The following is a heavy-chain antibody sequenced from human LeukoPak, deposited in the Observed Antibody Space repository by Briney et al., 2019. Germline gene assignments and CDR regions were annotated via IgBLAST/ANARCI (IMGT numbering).Heavy chain of an antibody. CDR3: ARDMETWDGYNLNTWFDP. Sequence: SETLSLTCTVSGGSLSGYYWSWIRQPPGKGLEWIGYIYYSGGTNYNPSLKSRVTISVDTSKNQFSLKLSSVTAADTAVYYCARDMETWDGYNLNTWFDPWGQGILVTVSS. D-gene: IGHD5-24*01. CDR1: GGSLSGYY. CDR2: IYYSGGT. V-gene: IGHV4-59*01. J-gene: IGHJ5*02.